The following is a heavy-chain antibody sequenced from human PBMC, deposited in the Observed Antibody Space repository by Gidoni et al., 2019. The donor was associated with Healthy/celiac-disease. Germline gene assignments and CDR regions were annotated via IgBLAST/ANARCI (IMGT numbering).Heavy chain of an antibody. CDR3: ARSMDTAMVEYDY. Sequence: QLQLVQSGAEVKKPGASVTVSCKASGYTFTGYYMHWVRQAPGQGLEWMGRINPNSGGTNYAQKFQGRVTMTRDTSISTAYMELSRLRSDDTAVYYCARSMDTAMVEYDYWGQGTLVTVSS. V-gene: IGHV1-2*06. CDR1: GYTFTGYY. J-gene: IGHJ4*02. CDR2: INPNSGGT. D-gene: IGHD5-18*01.